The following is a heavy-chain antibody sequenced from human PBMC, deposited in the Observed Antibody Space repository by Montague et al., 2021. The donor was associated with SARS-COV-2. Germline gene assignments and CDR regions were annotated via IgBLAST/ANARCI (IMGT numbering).Heavy chain of an antibody. CDR2: N. D-gene: IGHD6-19*01. CDR3: ARGADRYYFYGMDV. V-gene: IGHV6-1*01. J-gene: IGHJ6*02. Sequence: NEYAVSVNSRITINPDTSKNQFSLQVNSVTPKDTAVYYCARGADRYYFYGMDVWGQGTTVTVSS.